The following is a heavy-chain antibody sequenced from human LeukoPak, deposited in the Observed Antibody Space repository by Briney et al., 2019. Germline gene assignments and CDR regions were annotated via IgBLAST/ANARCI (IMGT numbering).Heavy chain of an antibody. V-gene: IGHV4-39*01. CDR2: MFSDGTS. Sequence: SETLSLTCTVSGGSISSYYWSWIRQPPGEGLEWIGSMFSDGTSYYNPSLRSRVTISVDTSKNQFSLKLSSVTAADTALYYCARHASITIFGGGVDSWGQGPLVTVSS. CDR1: GGSISSYY. CDR3: ARHASITIFGGGVDS. J-gene: IGHJ5*01. D-gene: IGHD3-3*01.